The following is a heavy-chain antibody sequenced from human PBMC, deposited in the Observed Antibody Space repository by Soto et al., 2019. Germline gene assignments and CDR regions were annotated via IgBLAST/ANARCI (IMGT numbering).Heavy chain of an antibody. CDR3: AVEAWWRLTT. CDR2: INRDGRDK. Sequence: VESGGGLVQPGGSLRLSCGASGFALSEHWMSWVRQAPGKGLEWVAKINRDGRDKIYVDSVRGRFTISRDNIKNSLFLQMSRLGDDDTAVYYCAVEAWWRLTTWGQGAMVTVSS. D-gene: IGHD2-8*02. J-gene: IGHJ3*01. CDR1: GFALSEHW. V-gene: IGHV3-7*01.